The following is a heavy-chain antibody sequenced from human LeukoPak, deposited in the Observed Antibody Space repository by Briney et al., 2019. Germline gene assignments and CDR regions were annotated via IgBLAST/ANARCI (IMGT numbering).Heavy chain of an antibody. CDR3: ARTMYYYDSSGYHDDAFDI. CDR2: INPNSGGT. Sequence: ASVKVSCKASGYTFTGYYMHWVRQAPGEGLEWMGWINPNSGGTKYAQKFQGRVTMTRDTSINTAYMEVRRLTSDDTAVYYCARTMYYYDSSGYHDDAFDIWGQGTMVTVSS. CDR1: GYTFTGYY. D-gene: IGHD3-22*01. J-gene: IGHJ3*02. V-gene: IGHV1-2*02.